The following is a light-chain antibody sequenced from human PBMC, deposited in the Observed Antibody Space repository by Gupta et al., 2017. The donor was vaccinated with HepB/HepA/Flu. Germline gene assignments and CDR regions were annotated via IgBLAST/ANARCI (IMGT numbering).Light chain of an antibody. J-gene: IGKJ1*01. V-gene: IGKV3-15*01. Sequence: EIVMTQSPATLSVSPGEGVTLSCRASQSISSNLAWYKQKPGQAPRLLLFGASTRATGIPARFSGSGYGTEFTLTISSRQSEDVAVYYCQQHKNWPPWTFGQGTKVDFK. CDR3: QQHKNWPPWT. CDR2: GAS. CDR1: QSISSN.